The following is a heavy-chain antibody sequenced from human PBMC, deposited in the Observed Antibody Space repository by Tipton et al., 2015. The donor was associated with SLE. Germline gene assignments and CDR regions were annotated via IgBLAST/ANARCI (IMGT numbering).Heavy chain of an antibody. V-gene: IGHV4-59*12. J-gene: IGHJ4*02. CDR1: AGSISSFY. Sequence: TLSLTCTVSAGSISSFYWNWIRQPPGKGLEWIGYVSFSGGTNYNPSLKSRVTISRDTSKNQFSLKLTSVTAADTAVYYCARESKDYYDVSGYGGFDYWGQGTLVTVSS. CDR2: VSFSGGT. D-gene: IGHD3-22*01. CDR3: ARESKDYYDVSGYGGFDY.